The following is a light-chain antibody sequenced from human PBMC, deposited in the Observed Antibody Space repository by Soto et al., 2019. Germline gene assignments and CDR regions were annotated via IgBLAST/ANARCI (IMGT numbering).Light chain of an antibody. V-gene: IGKV3-20*01. Sequence: EIVLTQSPGTLSLSPGERATLYCRASQSVGSNYLAWYQQKPGQAPRVLIYGASSRATGIPHRFSGSGSGADFTLTISRLEPEDFAVYYCQQYTTAPSAFGPGSKGDIK. CDR1: QSVGSNY. CDR3: QQYTTAPSA. CDR2: GAS. J-gene: IGKJ3*01.